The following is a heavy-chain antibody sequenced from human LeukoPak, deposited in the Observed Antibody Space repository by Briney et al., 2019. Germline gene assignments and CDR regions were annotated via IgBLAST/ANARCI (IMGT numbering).Heavy chain of an antibody. CDR2: ISSSSSYI. J-gene: IGHJ4*02. Sequence: GGSLRLSCAASGFTFSSYSMNWVRLAPGKGLEWVSSISSSSSYIYYADSVKGRFTISRDNAKNSLYLQMNSLRAEDTAVYYCSRVGLGYCSGGSCYYFDYWGQGTLVTVSS. CDR1: GFTFSSYS. V-gene: IGHV3-21*01. CDR3: SRVGLGYCSGGSCYYFDY. D-gene: IGHD2-15*01.